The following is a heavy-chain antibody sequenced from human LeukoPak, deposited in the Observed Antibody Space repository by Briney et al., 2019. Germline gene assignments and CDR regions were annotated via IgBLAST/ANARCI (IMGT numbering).Heavy chain of an antibody. D-gene: IGHD6-19*01. J-gene: IGHJ4*02. V-gene: IGHV3-21*01. CDR2: ISSGSSYI. CDR1: GFTFSSYS. Sequence: PGGSLRLSCAASGFTFSSYSMNWVRQAPGKGLEWVSSISSGSSYIYYADSVKGRFTISRDNAKNSLYLQMNSLRAEDTAVYYCARLGYSSGWYEGFDYWGQGTLVTVSS. CDR3: ARLGYSSGWYEGFDY.